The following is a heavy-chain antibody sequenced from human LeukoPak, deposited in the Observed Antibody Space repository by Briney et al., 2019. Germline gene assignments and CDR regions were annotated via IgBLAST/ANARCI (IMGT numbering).Heavy chain of an antibody. CDR2: ISGSGGST. D-gene: IGHD3-10*01. Sequence: GGSLRLSCAASGFTFSSYAMSWVRQAPGKGLEWVSAISGSGGSTYYADSVKGRFTISRDNSKNTLYLQMNSLRAEDTAVYYCARLGGFGELFSTYFDYWGQGTLVTVSS. CDR1: GFTFSSYA. J-gene: IGHJ4*02. CDR3: ARLGGFGELFSTYFDY. V-gene: IGHV3-23*01.